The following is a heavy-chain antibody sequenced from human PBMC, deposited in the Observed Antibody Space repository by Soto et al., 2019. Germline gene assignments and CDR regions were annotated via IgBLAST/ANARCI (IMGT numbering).Heavy chain of an antibody. J-gene: IGHJ4*02. V-gene: IGHV4-31*11. CDR3: ARATYSSGWYLDY. D-gene: IGHD6-19*01. CDR2: IYYSGST. CDR1: GGSISNVGYY. Sequence: SETLSLTCAVSGGSISNVGYYWSLIRQHPGKGLEWIGHIYYSGSTYYNSSLQSRVTILVDTSKSQSSLKLSSVTAADTAVYYCARATYSSGWYLDYWGQGTLVTVSS.